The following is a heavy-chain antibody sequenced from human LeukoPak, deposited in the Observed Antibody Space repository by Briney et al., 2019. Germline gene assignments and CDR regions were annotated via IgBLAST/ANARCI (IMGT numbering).Heavy chain of an antibody. D-gene: IGHD3-16*01. J-gene: IGHJ5*02. CDR1: GGTFSSYP. CDR2: IIPIFGTT. Sequence: SVKVSCKASGGTFSSYPISWVRQAPGQGLEWMGGIIPIFGTTNYAQKFQGRVTIITDESTSTTYMELSSLRSEDTAVYYCARCMGECQLVSLFDPWGQGTLVTVSS. CDR3: ARCMGECQLVSLFDP. V-gene: IGHV1-69*05.